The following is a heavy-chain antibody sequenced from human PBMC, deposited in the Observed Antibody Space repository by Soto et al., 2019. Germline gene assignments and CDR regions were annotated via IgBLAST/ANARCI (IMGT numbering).Heavy chain of an antibody. Sequence: SVKVSCTASGYTLNTYGSTWVRQAPGQGLEWMGGISPNNDKSTYAQKFQGRVTITADESTSTVYMELSSLRSDDTAVYYCVRVVAIPGYPDNWGQGTLVTVSS. CDR1: GYTLNTYG. D-gene: IGHD5-12*01. CDR2: ISPNNDKS. V-gene: IGHV1-69*13. J-gene: IGHJ4*02. CDR3: VRVVAIPGYPDN.